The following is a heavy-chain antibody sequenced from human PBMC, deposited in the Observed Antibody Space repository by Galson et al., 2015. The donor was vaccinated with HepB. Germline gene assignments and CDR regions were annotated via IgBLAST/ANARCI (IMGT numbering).Heavy chain of an antibody. D-gene: IGHD6-13*01. J-gene: IGHJ4*02. CDR1: GFTFSSYD. Sequence: SLRLSCAASGFTFSSYDMDWVRQAPGKGLEWVAVISYDGSNKYYADSVKGRFTISRDNSKNTLYLQMDGLRAEDTALYYCARDFSTTWGAPGHIDSWGQGTLVTVSS. CDR2: ISYDGSNK. CDR3: ARDFSTTWGAPGHIDS. V-gene: IGHV3-30-3*01.